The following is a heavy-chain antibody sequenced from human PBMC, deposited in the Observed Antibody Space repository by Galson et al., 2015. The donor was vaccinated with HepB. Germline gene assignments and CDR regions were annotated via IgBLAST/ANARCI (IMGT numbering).Heavy chain of an antibody. J-gene: IGHJ6*02. V-gene: IGHV3-23*01. CDR3: AKATAYSSGWSRPLYGMDV. CDR1: GFTFSSYA. Sequence: SLRLSCAASGFTFSSYAMSWVRQAPGKGLEWVSAISGSGGSTYYADSVKGRFTISRDNSKNTLYLQMNSLRAEDTAVYYCAKATAYSSGWSRPLYGMDVWGQGTTVTVSS. D-gene: IGHD6-19*01. CDR2: ISGSGGST.